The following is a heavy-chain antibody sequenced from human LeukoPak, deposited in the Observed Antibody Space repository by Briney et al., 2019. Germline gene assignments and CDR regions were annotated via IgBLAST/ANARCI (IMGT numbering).Heavy chain of an antibody. CDR2: IYYSGST. J-gene: IGHJ3*02. CDR1: GGSLSSYY. D-gene: IGHD4-17*01. Sequence: SETLSLTCTVSGGSLSSYYWSWIRQPPGQGLEWIGYIYYSGSTYYNPSLKSRVTISVDTSKNQFSLKLSSVAAADTAVYYCARDTVTTTFDALDIWGQGTMVTVSS. CDR3: ARDTVTTTFDALDI. V-gene: IGHV4-59*12.